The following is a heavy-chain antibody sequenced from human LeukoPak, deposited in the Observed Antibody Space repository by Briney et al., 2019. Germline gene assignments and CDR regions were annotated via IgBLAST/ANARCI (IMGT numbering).Heavy chain of an antibody. CDR1: GGSFTGYY. CDR3: ARIVLPYYYDTTALKGYFDL. J-gene: IGHJ2*01. D-gene: IGHD3-22*01. V-gene: IGHV4-34*01. CDR2: INRNGNT. Sequence: SETLSLTCAVYGGSFTGYYWSWIRQPPGEGLEWIGEINRNGNTNYNPSLKSRVTMSVDTSKKQFSLNLSSVTAADTAVYYCARIVLPYYYDTTALKGYFDLWGRGTLVTVSS.